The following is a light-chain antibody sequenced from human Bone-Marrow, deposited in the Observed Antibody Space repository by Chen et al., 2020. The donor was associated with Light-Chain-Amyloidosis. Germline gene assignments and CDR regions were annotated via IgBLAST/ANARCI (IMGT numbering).Light chain of an antibody. V-gene: IGKV3-15*01. Sequence: EIVMTQSPASLSVSPGERATLSCRASQDVGSDLGWYQQKPGQPPRLLMYRYTRATDVPARFSGSGSGTDFTLTISSLQSEDFAVYYCQQWGDWPLTFGGGTKVEIK. CDR2: RY. CDR1: QDVGSD. CDR3: QQWGDWPLT. J-gene: IGKJ4*01.